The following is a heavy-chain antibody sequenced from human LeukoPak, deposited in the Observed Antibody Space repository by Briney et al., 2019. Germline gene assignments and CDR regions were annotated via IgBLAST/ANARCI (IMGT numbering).Heavy chain of an antibody. J-gene: IGHJ5*02. Sequence: PSETLSLTCTVSGGSISSSSYYWGWIRQPPGKGLEWIGSIYYSGSTYYNPSLKSRVTISVDTSKNQFSLKLSSVTAADPAVYYCASYYDSDTNWFDPWGQGTLVTVSS. D-gene: IGHD3-22*01. CDR2: IYYSGST. CDR3: ASYYDSDTNWFDP. CDR1: GGSISSSSYY. V-gene: IGHV4-39*07.